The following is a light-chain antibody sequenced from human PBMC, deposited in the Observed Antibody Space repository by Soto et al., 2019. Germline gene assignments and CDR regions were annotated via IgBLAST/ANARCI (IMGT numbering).Light chain of an antibody. J-gene: IGLJ2*01. CDR3: SSYTSSSTLVV. V-gene: IGLV2-14*01. CDR1: TSDIGDYRY. CDR2: AVS. Sequence: QSALTQPASVSGSPGQSITISCTGTTSDIGDYRYVSWYQQHPGKAPKLMIYAVSDRPAGVSNRFSGSKSGNTASLTISGRQAEDEADYYCSSYTSSSTLVVFGGGTKLTVL.